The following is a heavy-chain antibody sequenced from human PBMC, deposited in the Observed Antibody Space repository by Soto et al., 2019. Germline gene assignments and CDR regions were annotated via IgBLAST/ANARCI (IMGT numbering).Heavy chain of an antibody. Sequence: SETLSLTCAVSGGSISSGGYSWSWIRQPPGKGLEWIGYIYYSGSTNYNPSLKSRVTISVDTSKNQFSLKLSSVTAADTAVYYCARTWGSRNDYWGRVSLVTVCS. J-gene: IGHJ4*02. CDR1: GGSISSGGYS. V-gene: IGHV4-61*08. D-gene: IGHD3-16*01. CDR3: ARTWGSRNDY. CDR2: IYYSGST.